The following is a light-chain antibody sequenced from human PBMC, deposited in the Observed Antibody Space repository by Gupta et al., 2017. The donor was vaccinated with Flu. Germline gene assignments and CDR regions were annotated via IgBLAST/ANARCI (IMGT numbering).Light chain of an antibody. J-gene: IGKJ2*01. CDR3: QQYGSSPVI. CDR1: QSVNSNF. CDR2: GAS. V-gene: IGKV3-20*01. Sequence: EIVLTQSLGPLSLSPGARATLSCRASQSVNSNFLAWYQQRPGQAPRLLISGASSRAAGIPDRFSGSGSGTDFTLIISRLEAEDFAVYYCQQYGSSPVIFGQGTKLEIK.